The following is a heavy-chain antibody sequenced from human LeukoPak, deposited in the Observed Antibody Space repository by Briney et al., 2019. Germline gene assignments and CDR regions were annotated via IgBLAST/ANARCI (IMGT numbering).Heavy chain of an antibody. D-gene: IGHD3-9*01. V-gene: IGHV4-61*02. J-gene: IGHJ5*02. CDR3: ASLTGLGWFDP. CDR1: GGPISSGSYY. Sequence: PSQTLSLTCTVSGGPISSGSYYWSWIRQPAVKGLEWIGRIYTSGSTNYNPSLKSRVTISVDTSKNQFSLKLSSVTAADTAVYYCASLTGLGWFDPWGQGTLVTVSS. CDR2: IYTSGST.